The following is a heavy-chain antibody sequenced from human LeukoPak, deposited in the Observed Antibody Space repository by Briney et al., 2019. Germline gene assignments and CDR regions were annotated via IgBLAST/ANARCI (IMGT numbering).Heavy chain of an antibody. D-gene: IGHD2-2*02. J-gene: IGHJ5*02. CDR3: ARGGNQLLYSWRNWFDP. CDR1: GGSFSGYY. CDR2: INHSGST. V-gene: IGHV4-34*01. Sequence: SETLSLTCAVYGGSFSGYYWSWIRQPPGKGLEWIGEINHSGSTNYNPSLKSRVTISVDTCKNQFSLKLSSVTAAETAVYYCARGGNQLLYSWRNWFDPWGQGTLVTVSS.